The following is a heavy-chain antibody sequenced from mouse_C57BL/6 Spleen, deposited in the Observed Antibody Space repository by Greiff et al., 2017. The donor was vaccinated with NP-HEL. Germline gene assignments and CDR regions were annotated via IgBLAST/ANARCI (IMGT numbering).Heavy chain of an antibody. Sequence: EVQLQESGTVLARPGASVKMSCKTSGYTFTSYWMHWVKQRPGQGLEWIGAIYPGNSDTSYNQKFKGKAKLTAVTSASTAYMELSSLTNEDSAVYYCTGGLDDYDVWFAYWGQGTLVTVSA. CDR1: GYTFTSYW. D-gene: IGHD2-4*01. J-gene: IGHJ3*01. V-gene: IGHV1-5*01. CDR2: IYPGNSDT. CDR3: TGGLDDYDVWFAY.